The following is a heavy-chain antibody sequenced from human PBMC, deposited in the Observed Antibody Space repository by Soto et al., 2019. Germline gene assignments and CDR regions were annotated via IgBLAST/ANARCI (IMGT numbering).Heavy chain of an antibody. V-gene: IGHV4-59*01. Sequence: SETLSLTCTVSGGSLSSFYWSWIRQPPGKGLEWIGYIYYSGSTNYNPSLKSRVTISVDTSKNQFSLKLSSVTAADTAVYYCARYILTDTNFDYWGQGTLVTVSS. CDR2: IYYSGST. D-gene: IGHD3-9*01. J-gene: IGHJ4*02. CDR3: ARYILTDTNFDY. CDR1: GGSLSSFY.